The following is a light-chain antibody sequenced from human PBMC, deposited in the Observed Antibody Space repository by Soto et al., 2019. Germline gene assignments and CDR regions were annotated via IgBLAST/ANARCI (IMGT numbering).Light chain of an antibody. CDR3: QQRSNWVWT. V-gene: IGKV3-11*01. J-gene: IGKJ1*01. CDR1: QSVSSY. CDR2: DAS. Sequence: EIVLTQSPATLSLSPGERATLSCRASQSVSSYLAWYQQKPGQAPRLLIYDASNRATGIPARFSGSGSGTDFILTISSLEPEDFAVYYCQQRSNWVWTFGQGTKVDIK.